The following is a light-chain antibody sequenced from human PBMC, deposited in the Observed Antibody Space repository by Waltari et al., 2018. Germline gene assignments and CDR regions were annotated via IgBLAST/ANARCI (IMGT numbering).Light chain of an antibody. CDR2: EVS. CDR1: SSDVGGYNP. V-gene: IGLV2-8*01. J-gene: IGLJ2*01. CDR3: SSYAGSNVV. Sequence: QSALTQPPSASGSPGQSVAISCIGTSSDVGGYNPVSWYQQHPGKVPKHLIYEVSKRPSGVPDRFSGSKSGNTASLTVSGLQAEDEADYYCSSYAGSNVVFGGGTKLTVL.